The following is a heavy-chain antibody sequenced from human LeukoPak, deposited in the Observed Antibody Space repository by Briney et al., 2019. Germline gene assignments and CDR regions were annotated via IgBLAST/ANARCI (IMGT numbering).Heavy chain of an antibody. CDR1: GDSVSSNSAA. Sequence: SQTLSLTCAISGDSVSSNSAACNWIRQSPSRGLEWLGRTYYRSKWYNDYAVSVRSRIIINPDTSKNQFSLQLNSVSPEDTAVYYCARYLGGRFDYWGQGTLVTVSS. V-gene: IGHV6-1*01. D-gene: IGHD3-10*01. J-gene: IGHJ4*02. CDR3: ARYLGGRFDY. CDR2: TYYRSKWYN.